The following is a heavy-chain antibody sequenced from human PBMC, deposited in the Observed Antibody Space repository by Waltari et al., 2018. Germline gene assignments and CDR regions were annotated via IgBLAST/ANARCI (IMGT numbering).Heavy chain of an antibody. CDR1: GFTFSSYS. J-gene: IGHJ2*01. CDR2: ISSSSSTI. Sequence: EVQLVESGGGLVQPGGSLGLSCAASGFTFSSYSMNWVRQAPGKGLEWVSYISSSSSTIYYADSVKGRFTISRDNAKNSLYLQMNSLRAEDTAVYYCARGSSSWYEYFDLWGRGTLVTVSS. V-gene: IGHV3-48*04. D-gene: IGHD6-13*01. CDR3: ARGSSSWYEYFDL.